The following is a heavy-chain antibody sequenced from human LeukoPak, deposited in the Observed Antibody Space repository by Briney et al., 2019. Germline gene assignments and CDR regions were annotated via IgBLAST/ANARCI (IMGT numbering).Heavy chain of an antibody. D-gene: IGHD2-15*01. J-gene: IGHJ4*02. Sequence: ASVKVSCKVSGYTFTELAMHWVRQAPGKGLEWLGGFDPDAGQTIYGQKFQGRLTMTEDTSTDTAFMDLSSLRSEDTAVYYCATQACRGNSCYSSLDFWGQGTLVTVSS. CDR2: FDPDAGQT. CDR3: ATQACRGNSCYSSLDF. CDR1: GYTFTELA. V-gene: IGHV1-24*01.